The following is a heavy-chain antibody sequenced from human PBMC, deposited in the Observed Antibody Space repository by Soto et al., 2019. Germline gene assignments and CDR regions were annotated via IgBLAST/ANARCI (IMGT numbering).Heavy chain of an antibody. Sequence: QVQLVQSGAEVKKPGASVKVSCKASGYTFTSYDINWVRQATGQGLEWMGWMNPNSGNTGYAQKFQGRVTMTRNTSISTADMELSSLRSEDTAVYYCARGSKGSSWYAYWFDPWGQGALVTVSS. CDR1: GYTFTSYD. D-gene: IGHD6-13*01. CDR3: ARGSKGSSWYAYWFDP. J-gene: IGHJ5*02. CDR2: MNPNSGNT. V-gene: IGHV1-8*01.